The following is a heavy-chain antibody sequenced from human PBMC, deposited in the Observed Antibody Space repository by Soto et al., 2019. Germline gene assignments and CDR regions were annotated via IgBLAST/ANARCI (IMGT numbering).Heavy chain of an antibody. CDR2: IYYSGST. D-gene: IGHD3-10*02. CDR3: AREPRCGELFWRTLDYYYGMDV. CDR1: GGSISSGGYY. V-gene: IGHV4-31*03. J-gene: IGHJ6*02. Sequence: QVQLQESGPGLVKPSQTLSLTCTVSGGSISSGGYYWSWIRQHPGKGLEWIGYIYYSGSTYYNPSLTSRVTISVDTSKNQFSLKLSSVTAADTAVYYCAREPRCGELFWRTLDYYYGMDVWGQGTTVTVSS.